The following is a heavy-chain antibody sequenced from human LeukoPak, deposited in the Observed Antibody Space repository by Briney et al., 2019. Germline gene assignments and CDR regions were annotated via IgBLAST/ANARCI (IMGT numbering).Heavy chain of an antibody. J-gene: IGHJ4*02. CDR2: IVGRGSST. D-gene: IGHD3-9*01. V-gene: IGHV3-23*01. CDR1: GFIFSNYA. Sequence: GASLRLSCAASGFIFSNYAMSWVRQAPGEGLEWVSAIVGRGSSTYYADSVKGRFTISRDSSKHTLYLQLNRLRAEDTAVYYCAKWGDYDILTGYYDSDYWGQGTLVTVSS. CDR3: AKWGDYDILTGYYDSDY.